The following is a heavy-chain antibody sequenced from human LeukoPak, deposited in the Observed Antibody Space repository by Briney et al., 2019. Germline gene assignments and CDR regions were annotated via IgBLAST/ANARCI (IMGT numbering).Heavy chain of an antibody. J-gene: IGHJ4*02. CDR1: GGTFSSYA. D-gene: IGHD3-10*02. Sequence: KVSCKASGGTFSSYAISWVRQAPGQGLEWMGGIIPMFGTANYTQKVQGRVTITADESTSTAYMELSSLRSEDTAVYYCGTGMFREPLNDYWGPGTLVTVSS. CDR3: GTGMFREPLNDY. CDR2: IIPMFGTA. V-gene: IGHV1-69*01.